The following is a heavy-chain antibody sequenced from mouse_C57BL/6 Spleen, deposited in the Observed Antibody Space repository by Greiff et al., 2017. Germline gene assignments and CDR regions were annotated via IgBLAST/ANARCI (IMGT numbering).Heavy chain of an antibody. CDR2: ISDGGSYT. J-gene: IGHJ1*03. CDR1: GFTFSSYA. CDR3: ARGRGLGRGFYWYFDV. D-gene: IGHD4-1*01. Sequence: DVKLVESGGGLVKPGGSLKLSCAPSGFTFSSYATSWVRQTPEKRLPWVATISDGGSYTSSPDTVKGRFTISRDNAKNNLYLQMRHLKSEDTAMYYCARGRGLGRGFYWYFDVGGTGATVTVAS. V-gene: IGHV5-4*03.